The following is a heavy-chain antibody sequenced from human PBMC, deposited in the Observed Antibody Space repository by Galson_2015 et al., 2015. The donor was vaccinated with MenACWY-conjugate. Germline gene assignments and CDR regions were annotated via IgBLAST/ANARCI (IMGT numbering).Heavy chain of an antibody. Sequence: SLRLSCAASGFTFNNYWLSWVRPAPGKGLEWVANIKKDGSQKNYVDSVKGRFTISRDNAKNSLYLQMNSLKAEDTAVYYCAREIALALWGQGTLVSASS. D-gene: IGHD3-3*02. J-gene: IGHJ4*02. CDR3: AREIALAL. V-gene: IGHV3-7*03. CDR2: IKKDGSQK. CDR1: GFTFNNYW.